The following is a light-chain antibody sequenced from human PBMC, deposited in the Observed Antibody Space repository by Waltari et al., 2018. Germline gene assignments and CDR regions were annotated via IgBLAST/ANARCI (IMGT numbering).Light chain of an antibody. CDR2: GAS. Sequence: IVLTQSPGTMSLSPGERATRPCRASQSVSSSYLTWYQQKPGQAPRLLSYGASSRATGIPDRFSGSGSGTDFTLTISRLEPEDFAVYYCQQYGSSTGFTFGPGTKVDIK. V-gene: IGKV3-20*01. CDR3: QQYGSSTGFT. J-gene: IGKJ3*01. CDR1: QSVSSSY.